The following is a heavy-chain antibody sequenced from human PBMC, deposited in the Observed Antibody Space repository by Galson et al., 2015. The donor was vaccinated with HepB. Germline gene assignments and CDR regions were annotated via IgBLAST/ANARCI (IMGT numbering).Heavy chain of an antibody. CDR3: ARGPSGLDV. CDR1: GGSFSDYY. CDR2: VNHSGSA. J-gene: IGHJ6*02. V-gene: IGHV4-34*01. Sequence: ETLSLTCAVYGGSFSDYYWSWIRQSPGTGLEWIGEVNHSGSANYKSSLKSRVTMSVDTSKSQFSLKLSSVTAADTAVYFCARGPSGLDVWGQGTTVTVSS.